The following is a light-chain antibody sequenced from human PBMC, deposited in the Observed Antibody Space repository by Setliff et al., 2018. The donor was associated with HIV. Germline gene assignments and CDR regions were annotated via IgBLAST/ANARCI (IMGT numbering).Light chain of an antibody. V-gene: IGLV2-14*01. Sequence: QSALTQPVSVSGSPGQSITISCTGTSSDVGGYSYVSWYQQHPGKAPKLIIYEVRHRPSGVSNRFSGSKSGNTASLTISGLQAEDEADYYCSSYAITNTLPFGTGTKVTVL. CDR1: SSDVGGYSY. CDR3: SSYAITNTLP. CDR2: EVR. J-gene: IGLJ1*01.